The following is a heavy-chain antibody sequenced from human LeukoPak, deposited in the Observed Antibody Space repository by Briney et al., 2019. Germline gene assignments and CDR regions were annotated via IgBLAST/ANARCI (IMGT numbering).Heavy chain of an antibody. J-gene: IGHJ6*03. V-gene: IGHV1-18*01. CDR2: ISAYNGNT. D-gene: IGHD3-16*02. Sequence: ASVKVSCKASGYTFTSYGISWVRQAPGQGLEWMGWISAYNGNTNYAQKLRGRVTMTTDTSTSTAYMELRSPRSDDTAVYYCARGNTFGGVIGYYYYYYMDVWGKGTTVTISS. CDR3: ARGNTFGGVIGYYYYYYMDV. CDR1: GYTFTSYG.